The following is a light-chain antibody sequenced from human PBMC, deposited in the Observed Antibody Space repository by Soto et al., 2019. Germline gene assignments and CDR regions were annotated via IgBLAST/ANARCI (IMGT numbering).Light chain of an antibody. CDR1: QTLNNNY. Sequence: ELGLTESPGPLSLSPGERATLSCRASQTLNNNYLSWYQQIPGHAPRLLISGASVRATGTPDRFSGSAAGADFTLTISRLEPEDFAVYYCQRYGSSPLTFGGGTKVHIK. CDR2: GAS. V-gene: IGKV3-20*01. J-gene: IGKJ4*01. CDR3: QRYGSSPLT.